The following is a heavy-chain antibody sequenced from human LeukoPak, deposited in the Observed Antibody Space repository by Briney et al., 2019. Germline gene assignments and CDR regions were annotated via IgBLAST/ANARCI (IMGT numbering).Heavy chain of an antibody. CDR2: ISTSGNTI. CDR1: GFTFSDYY. J-gene: IGHJ6*04. CDR3: AELGITMIGGV. Sequence: GGSLRLSCAASGFTFSDYYMSWIRQAPGKGLEWLSYISTSGNTIYYADSVKGRFTISRDNAKNSLYLQMNSLRAEDTAVYYCAELGITMIGGVWGKGTTVTISS. D-gene: IGHD3-10*02. V-gene: IGHV3-11*04.